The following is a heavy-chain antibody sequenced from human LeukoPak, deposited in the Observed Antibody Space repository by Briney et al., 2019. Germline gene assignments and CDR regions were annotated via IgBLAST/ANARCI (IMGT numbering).Heavy chain of an antibody. D-gene: IGHD4-17*01. CDR1: GFPFSNQA. J-gene: IGHJ4*02. CDR3: AKDLYGDYVGDY. Sequence: GGSLILSCAAPGFPFSNQAMSRVPQATGKVLEWVSTISSSDGSTFYADSVKGRFTISRDNSKNTLYLQMNSLRAEDTAVYFCAKDLYGDYVGDYWGQGTLVTVSS. V-gene: IGHV3-23*01. CDR2: ISSSDGST.